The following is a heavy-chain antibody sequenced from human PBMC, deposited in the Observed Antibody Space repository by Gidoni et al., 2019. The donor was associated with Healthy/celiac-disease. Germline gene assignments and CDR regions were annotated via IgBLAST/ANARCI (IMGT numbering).Heavy chain of an antibody. Sequence: LQLQESGPGLVQPSETLSLTCTVSGGSISSSSYYWGWSRPPPGKGLEWIGSIYDSGSTYYNPCRKSRVTISGDTAKNQFSLKLSSGTASDTAVYYCARDRYEDWSQGTLVTVSS. CDR3: ARDRYED. V-gene: IGHV4-39*07. D-gene: IGHD3-3*01. CDR1: GGSISSSSYY. J-gene: IGHJ4*02. CDR2: IYDSGST.